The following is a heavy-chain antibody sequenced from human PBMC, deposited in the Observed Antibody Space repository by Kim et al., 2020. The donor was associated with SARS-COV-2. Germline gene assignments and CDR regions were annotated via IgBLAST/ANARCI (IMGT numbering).Heavy chain of an antibody. Sequence: AQKFQGTVTLTRNTSISTAYMELSSLRSEDTAVYYCARADILTGNGMDVWGQGTTVTVSS. CDR3: ARADILTGNGMDV. D-gene: IGHD3-9*01. V-gene: IGHV1-8*01. J-gene: IGHJ6*02.